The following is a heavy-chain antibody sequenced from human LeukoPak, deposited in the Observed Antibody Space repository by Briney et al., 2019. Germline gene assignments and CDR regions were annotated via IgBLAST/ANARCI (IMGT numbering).Heavy chain of an antibody. CDR2: IYYSGST. V-gene: IGHV4-39*01. D-gene: IGHD6-19*01. J-gene: IGHJ4*02. CDR1: GGSISSSSYY. CDR3: ARQGEVAVHFDY. Sequence: SETLSLTCTVSGGSISSSSYYWGWIRQPPGKGLEWIGSIYYSGSTYYNPSLKSRVTISVDTSKNQFSLKLSSVTAADTAVYYCARQGEVAVHFDYWGQGTLVTVSS.